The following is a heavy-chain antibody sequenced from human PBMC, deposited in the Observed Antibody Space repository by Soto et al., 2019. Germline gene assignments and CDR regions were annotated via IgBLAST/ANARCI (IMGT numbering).Heavy chain of an antibody. V-gene: IGHV4-61*01. D-gene: IGHD1-1*01. CDR2: IYYSGRS. Sequence: QLLESGPGLVKPSETLSLTCTVSGGSVNSGYYYWSWIRQPPGKGLEWIGYIYYSGRSNYTPSLDRRVAISIDTSKNLLSLLLSSVTAAATALYYWARGIVGQLERRGHFEYWGQGTRVTVSS. CDR1: GGSVNSGYYY. CDR3: ARGIVGQLERRGHFEY. J-gene: IGHJ4*02.